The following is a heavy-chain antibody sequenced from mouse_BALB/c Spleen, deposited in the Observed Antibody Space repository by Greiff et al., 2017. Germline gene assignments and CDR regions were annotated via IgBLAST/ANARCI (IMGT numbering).Heavy chain of an antibody. D-gene: IGHD2-1*01. CDR2: IDPSDSYT. J-gene: IGHJ4*01. CDR1: GYTFTSYW. V-gene: IGHV1-69*02. Sequence: QVQLKESGAELVKPGASVKLSCKASGYTFTSYWMHWVKQRPGQGLEWIGEIDPSDSYTNYNQKFKGKATLTVDKSSSTAYMQLSSLTSEDSAVYYCARQGKRAMDYWGQGTSVTVSS. CDR3: ARQGKRAMDY.